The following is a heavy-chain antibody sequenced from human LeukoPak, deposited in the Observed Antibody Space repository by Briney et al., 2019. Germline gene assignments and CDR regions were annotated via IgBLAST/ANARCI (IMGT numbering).Heavy chain of an antibody. D-gene: IGHD3-22*01. V-gene: IGHV4-39*01. J-gene: IGHJ4*02. CDR3: ARLKDYYDSGGYYTAIGYFDY. CDR2: IYYSGST. Sequence: SETLSLTCTVSGGSISSSSYYWGWIRQPPGKGLEWIGSIYYSGSTYYNPSLKSRVTISVDTSKNQFSLKLSSVTAADTAVYYCARLKDYYDSGGYYTAIGYFDYWGQGTLVTVSS. CDR1: GGSISSSSYY.